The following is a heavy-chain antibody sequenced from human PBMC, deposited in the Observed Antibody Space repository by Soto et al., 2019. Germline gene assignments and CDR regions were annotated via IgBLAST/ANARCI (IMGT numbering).Heavy chain of an antibody. J-gene: IGHJ4*02. CDR1: GFTFTAFG. Sequence: GGSLRLSCAASGFTFTAFGIHCVRQPPGEGLEWLAVISDDGRDSHYADSVKGRLTISRDNSKSTVFPQINSLTTDDTAVYYCAEDRYFASHYCHSWAQGT. CDR3: AEDRYFASHYCHS. D-gene: IGHD3-9*01. V-gene: IGHV3-30*04. CDR2: ISDDGRDS.